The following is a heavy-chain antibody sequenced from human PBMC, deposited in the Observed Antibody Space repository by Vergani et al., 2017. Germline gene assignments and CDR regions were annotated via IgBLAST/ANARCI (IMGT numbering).Heavy chain of an antibody. D-gene: IGHD5-24*01. V-gene: IGHV1-2*02. CDR3: AKDTLEAVYFDY. J-gene: IGHJ4*02. Sequence: QVHLVQSGSEVKKPGASVTVSCKASGYTFTGYYMHWVRQAPGQGLEWMGWINPNSGGTNYAQKFQGRVTMNRDTSISTAYMELSRLRSDDTAVYYCAKDTLEAVYFDYWGQGALVTVSS. CDR1: GYTFTGYY. CDR2: INPNSGGT.